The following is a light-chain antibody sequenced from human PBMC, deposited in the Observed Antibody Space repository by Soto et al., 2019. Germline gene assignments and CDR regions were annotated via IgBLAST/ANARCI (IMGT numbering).Light chain of an antibody. CDR3: QQYNSYWT. Sequence: DIQMTQSPSTLSASVGDRVTITCRASQSISTWLAWYQQKPGKAPKLLIYKAPSLESGVPSRFSGSGSGTEFTLNISSLQPDDFATYYCQQYNSYWTFGQGTKVEIK. V-gene: IGKV1-5*03. J-gene: IGKJ1*01. CDR2: KAP. CDR1: QSISTW.